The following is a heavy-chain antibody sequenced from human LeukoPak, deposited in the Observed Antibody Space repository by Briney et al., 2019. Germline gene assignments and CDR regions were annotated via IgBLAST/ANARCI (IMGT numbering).Heavy chain of an antibody. Sequence: PGGSLRPSCVASGFTFSTYWMTWVRQAPGKGLEWVANIKPDGSEKSYVDSVKGRFTISRDNAKNSLYLQMSSLRPDDTGVYYCATQPAAADVDYWGQGALVTVSS. CDR2: IKPDGSEK. V-gene: IGHV3-7*03. D-gene: IGHD2-2*01. CDR3: ATQPAAADVDY. J-gene: IGHJ4*02. CDR1: GFTFSTYW.